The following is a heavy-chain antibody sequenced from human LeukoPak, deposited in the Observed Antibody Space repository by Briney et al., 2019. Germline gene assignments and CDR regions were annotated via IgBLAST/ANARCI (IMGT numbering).Heavy chain of an antibody. V-gene: IGHV3-30*04. D-gene: IGHD3-10*01. CDR2: ISYDGSNK. J-gene: IGHJ3*02. Sequence: GGSLRLSCAAPGFTFSSYAMHWVRQAPGKGLEWVAVISYDGSNKYYADSVKGRFTISRDNSKNTLYLQMNSLRAEDTAVYYCARELDVSGAFDIWGQGTMVTVSS. CDR1: GFTFSSYA. CDR3: ARELDVSGAFDI.